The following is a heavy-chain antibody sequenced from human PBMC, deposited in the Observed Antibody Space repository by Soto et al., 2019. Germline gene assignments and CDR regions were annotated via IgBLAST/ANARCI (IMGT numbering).Heavy chain of an antibody. J-gene: IGHJ4*02. CDR2: IKQDGSEK. D-gene: IGHD2-8*01. V-gene: IGHV3-7*01. CDR3: ARAPPYCTNGVCYNRYYFDY. Sequence: EVQLVESGGGLVQPGGSPRLSCAASGFTFSSYWMSWVRQAPGKGLEWVANIKQDGSEKYYVDSVKGRFTISRDNAKNSLYLQMNSLRAEDTAVYYCARAPPYCTNGVCYNRYYFDYWGQGTLVTVSS. CDR1: GFTFSSYW.